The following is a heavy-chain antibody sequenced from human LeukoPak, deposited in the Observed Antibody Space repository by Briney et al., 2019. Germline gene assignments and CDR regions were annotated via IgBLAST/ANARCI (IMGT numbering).Heavy chain of an antibody. CDR1: GYTFTSYY. CDR3: AREESGGYFDY. Sequence: ASVKVSCKASGYTFTSYYTHWVRQAPGQGLEWMGVSNPSGVGTNYAQKFQGRVTMTRDTSTTTVYMELSSLRSEDTAVYYCAREESGGYFDYWGQGTLVTVSS. CDR2: SNPSGVGT. J-gene: IGHJ4*02. V-gene: IGHV1-46*01. D-gene: IGHD2-8*02.